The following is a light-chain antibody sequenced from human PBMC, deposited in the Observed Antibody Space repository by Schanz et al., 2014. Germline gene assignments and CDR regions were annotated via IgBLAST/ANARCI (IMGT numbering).Light chain of an antibody. CDR1: SSNIGSNY. J-gene: IGLJ3*02. CDR2: SNN. CDR3: TSHAGMNNWGV. V-gene: IGLV1-47*02. Sequence: QSVLTQPPSASGTPGQRVTISCCGSSSNIGSNYVYWYQQLPGTAPKLLIYSNNQRPSGVPDRFSGSKSGTSASLAISGLRSEDEADYYCTSHAGMNNWGVFGGGTKLTVL.